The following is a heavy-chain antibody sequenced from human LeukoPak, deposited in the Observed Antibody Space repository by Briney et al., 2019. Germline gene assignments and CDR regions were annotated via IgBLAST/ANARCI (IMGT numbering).Heavy chain of an antibody. CDR3: ARGSVDWFDP. CDR2: TYYRSKWYN. J-gene: IGHJ5*02. Sequence: SQTLSLTCALSGDSVSSNSAAWNWIRQSPSRGLEWLGRTYYRSKWYNDYAISVRSRITFNPDTSNNQFSLQLISVTPEDTAVYYCARGSVDWFDPWGQGTLVTVSS. CDR1: GDSVSSNSAA. V-gene: IGHV6-1*01.